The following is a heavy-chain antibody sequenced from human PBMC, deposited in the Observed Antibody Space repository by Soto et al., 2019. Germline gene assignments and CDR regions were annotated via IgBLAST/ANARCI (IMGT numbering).Heavy chain of an antibody. CDR1: GYTFTGYY. CDR2: INPNSGGT. V-gene: IGHV1-2*04. CDR3: VRSTHYYYIMDV. Sequence: QVQLVQSGAEVKKPGASVKVSCKASGYTFTGYYMHWVRQAPGQGLEWMGWINPNSGGTNYAQKFQGWVTMTRDTSISTAYMELSRLRSDDTAVSYCVRSTHYYYIMDVWGQGTTVTVSS. J-gene: IGHJ6*02.